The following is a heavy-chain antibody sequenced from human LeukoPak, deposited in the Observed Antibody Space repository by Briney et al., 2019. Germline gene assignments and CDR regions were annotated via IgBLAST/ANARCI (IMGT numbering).Heavy chain of an antibody. CDR1: GYTFTSYA. CDR2: INAGNGHT. Sequence: ASVKVSCKASGYTFTSYAMHWVRQAPGQRLEWMGWINAGNGHTRYSQRFQGRVTITRDTSATTAYMEVTSLRSEDTAVYYCARGIWTRTVSSYYLDYWGQGTLVTVSS. D-gene: IGHD3/OR15-3a*01. J-gene: IGHJ4*02. V-gene: IGHV1-3*01. CDR3: ARGIWTRTVSSYYLDY.